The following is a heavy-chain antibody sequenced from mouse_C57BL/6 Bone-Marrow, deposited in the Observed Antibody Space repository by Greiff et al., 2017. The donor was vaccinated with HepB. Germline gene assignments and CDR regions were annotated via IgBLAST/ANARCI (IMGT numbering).Heavy chain of an antibody. D-gene: IGHD1-1*01. Sequence: QVQLQQPGAELVRPGSSVKLSCKASGYTFTSYWMHWVKQRPGQGLEWIGNIHPSDSETHYNQKFKDKATLTVDKSSSTAYMQLSSLTSEDSAVYYCASGGFATVGAGAMDYWGQGTTVTVSS. J-gene: IGHJ4*01. V-gene: IGHV1-61*01. CDR1: GYTFTSYW. CDR2: IHPSDSET. CDR3: ASGGFATVGAGAMDY.